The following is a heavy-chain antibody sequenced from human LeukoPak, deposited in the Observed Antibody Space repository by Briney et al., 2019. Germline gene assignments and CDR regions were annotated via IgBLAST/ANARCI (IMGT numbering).Heavy chain of an antibody. CDR3: ARPLRYHDFWSGYYH. CDR1: GYTFTGYY. CDR2: INPNSGGT. V-gene: IGHV1-2*02. Sequence: VASVKVSCKASGYTFTGYYMHWVRQAPGQGLEWMGWINPNSGGTNYAQKFQGRVTMTRDTSISTAYMELSRLRSDDTAVYYCARPLRYHDFWSGYYHWGQGTLVTVSS. D-gene: IGHD3-3*01. J-gene: IGHJ4*02.